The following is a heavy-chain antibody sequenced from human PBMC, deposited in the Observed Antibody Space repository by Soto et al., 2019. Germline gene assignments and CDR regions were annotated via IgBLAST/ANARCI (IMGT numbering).Heavy chain of an antibody. J-gene: IGHJ4*02. CDR2: IYYSGST. V-gene: IGHV4-59*08. Sequence: SETLSLTCTVSGGSIGSYYWSWIRQPPGKGLEWIGYIYYSGSTNYNPSLKSRVTIPVDTSKNQFSLKLSSVTAADTAVYYCARTYGDPVVFDYWGQGTPVTVSS. CDR3: ARTYGDPVVFDY. D-gene: IGHD4-17*01. CDR1: GGSIGSYY.